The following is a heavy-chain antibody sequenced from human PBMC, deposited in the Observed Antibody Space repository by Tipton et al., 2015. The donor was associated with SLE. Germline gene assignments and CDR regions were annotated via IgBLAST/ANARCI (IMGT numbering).Heavy chain of an antibody. CDR1: GYTFNTYG. V-gene: IGHV1-18*01. CDR2: ISAYNGNT. J-gene: IGHJ5*02. D-gene: IGHD5-18*01. Sequence: QSGAEVKKPGASVTVSCKAPGYTFNTYGINWVRQAPGQGLEWMGWISAYNGNTYYAQKFRGRVTMTTDTSTSTAYMEVRSLSSDDTAVYYCGRGGIQLWNGFDPWGHGTLVTVSS. CDR3: GRGGIQLWNGFDP.